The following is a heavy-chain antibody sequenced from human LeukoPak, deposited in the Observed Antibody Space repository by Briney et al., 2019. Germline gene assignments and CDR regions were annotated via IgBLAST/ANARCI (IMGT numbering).Heavy chain of an antibody. Sequence: SQTLSLTCAISGDSVSSNSAAWNWIRQSPSRGLEWLGRTYYRSKWYHDYAVSVKSRITINPDTSKNQFSLQLNSVTPEDTAVYYCAATILPRVAFDYWGQGTLVTVSS. D-gene: IGHD3-9*01. CDR2: TYYRSKWYH. CDR1: GDSVSSNSAA. J-gene: IGHJ4*02. CDR3: AATILPRVAFDY. V-gene: IGHV6-1*01.